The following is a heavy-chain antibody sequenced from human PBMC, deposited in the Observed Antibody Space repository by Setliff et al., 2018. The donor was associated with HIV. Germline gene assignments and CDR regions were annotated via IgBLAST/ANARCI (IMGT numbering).Heavy chain of an antibody. CDR2: ISAYNGNT. Sequence: ASVKVSCKASGYSFTSYGISWVRQAPGQGLEWMGWISAYNGNTNYAQKLQGRVTMTTDTSTSTAYMELRSLRSDDTAVYYCARDLKYPRYGDLDYWGQGTLVTVSS. V-gene: IGHV1-18*01. D-gene: IGHD4-17*01. CDR3: ARDLKYPRYGDLDY. CDR1: GYSFTSYG. J-gene: IGHJ4*02.